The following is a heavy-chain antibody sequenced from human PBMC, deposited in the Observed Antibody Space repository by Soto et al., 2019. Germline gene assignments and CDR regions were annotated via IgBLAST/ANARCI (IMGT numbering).Heavy chain of an antibody. CDR3: AEDRPRLTQQFNGVS. CDR2: ISAYTGVT. D-gene: IGHD2-8*01. CDR1: GYTFSEHG. V-gene: IGHV1-18*01. J-gene: IGHJ5*02. Sequence: ASVKVSCKASGYTFSEHGFSWVRQGPGQGLEWLGWISAYTGVTDYAQKFQGRLTLTTDTSTSTAYMELRSLRSDDTAVYYCAEDRPRLTQQFNGVSWGQGTLVTVSS.